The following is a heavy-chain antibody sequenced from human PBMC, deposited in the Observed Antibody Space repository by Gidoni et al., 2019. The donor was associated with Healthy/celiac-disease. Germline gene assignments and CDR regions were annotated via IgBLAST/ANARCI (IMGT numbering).Heavy chain of an antibody. CDR3: AKDFLFYGGNSAYFDY. D-gene: IGHD4-17*01. CDR1: GFTFSSYA. V-gene: IGHV3-23*01. Sequence: EVQLLESGGGLVQPGGSLRLSCAASGFTFSSYAMSWVRQAPGKGLEWVSAISGSGGSTYYADSVKGRFTISRDNSKNTLYLQMNSLRAEDTAVYYCAKDFLFYGGNSAYFDYWGQGTLVTVSS. CDR2: ISGSGGST. J-gene: IGHJ4*02.